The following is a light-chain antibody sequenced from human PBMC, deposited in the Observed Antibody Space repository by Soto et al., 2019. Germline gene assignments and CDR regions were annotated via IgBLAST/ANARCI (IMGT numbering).Light chain of an antibody. Sequence: DIQMTQSPSTLSASVGDRVTITCRASQNVRIYLAWYQQKPGKAPKLLIYQTPSLHSGAPSSFSGSGSETEFTPAISTLQTEDFATSYGEQYYIYPPAFGLGTKVEIK. V-gene: IGKV1-5*03. CDR1: QNVRIY. CDR2: QTP. J-gene: IGKJ3*01. CDR3: EQYYIYPPA.